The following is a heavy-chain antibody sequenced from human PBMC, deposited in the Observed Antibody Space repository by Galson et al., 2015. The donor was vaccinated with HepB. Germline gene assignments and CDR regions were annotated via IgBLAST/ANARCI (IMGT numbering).Heavy chain of an antibody. CDR2: INPNSGGT. Sequence: SVKVSCKASGYTFTGYYMHWVRQAPGQGLEWMGWINPNSGGTNYAQKFQGWVTMTRDTSISTAYMELSRLRSDDTAVYYCARASSSGWSPLESPPGDYWGQGTLVTVSS. J-gene: IGHJ4*02. V-gene: IGHV1-2*04. CDR1: GYTFTGYY. D-gene: IGHD6-19*01. CDR3: ARASSSGWSPLESPPGDY.